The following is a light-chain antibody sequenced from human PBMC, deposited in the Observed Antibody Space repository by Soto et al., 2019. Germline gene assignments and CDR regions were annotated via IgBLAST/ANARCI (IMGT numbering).Light chain of an antibody. Sequence: DIVMTQSPDSLAVSLGERATINCKSGQSVLYSSNNKNYLAWYQQKPGQPPKLLISWASTRESGVPDRFSGSGSGKDFTLPISSLQAEDVAVYYCQQYYDPPRLTFGGGTKVEIK. CDR1: QSVLYSSNNKNY. CDR2: WAS. CDR3: QQYYDPPRLT. V-gene: IGKV4-1*01. J-gene: IGKJ4*01.